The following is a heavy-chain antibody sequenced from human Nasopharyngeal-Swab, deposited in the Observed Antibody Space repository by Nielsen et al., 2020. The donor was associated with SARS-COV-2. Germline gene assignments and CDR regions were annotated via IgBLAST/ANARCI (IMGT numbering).Heavy chain of an antibody. CDR2: IIPIFGTA. Sequence: SVHVPCKASGCTFSSYAISWVRQAPGQGLEWMGGIIPIFGTANYAQKFQGRVTITADESTSTAYMELSSLRSEDTAVYYCSRTYYYDSSGRNAFDIWGQGTMVTVSS. D-gene: IGHD3-22*01. CDR3: SRTYYYDSSGRNAFDI. CDR1: GCTFSSYA. J-gene: IGHJ3*02. V-gene: IGHV1-69*13.